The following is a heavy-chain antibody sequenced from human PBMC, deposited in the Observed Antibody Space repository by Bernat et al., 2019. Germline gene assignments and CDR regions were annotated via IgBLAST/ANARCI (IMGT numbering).Heavy chain of an antibody. J-gene: IGHJ2*01. D-gene: IGHD3-22*01. Sequence: QITLKESGPTLVIPTQTLTLTCTFSGFSLSTSRVGVGWIRQPPGKALEWLAIIYYDDDKRYSPSLKSRLTITKDTSKNQVVLTMTKMDPVDTATYYCAHTAYDSSGYYPTNWYFDLWGRGTLVTVSS. CDR3: AHTAYDSSGYYPTNWYFDL. CDR2: IYYDDDK. CDR1: GFSLSTSRVG. V-gene: IGHV2-5*02.